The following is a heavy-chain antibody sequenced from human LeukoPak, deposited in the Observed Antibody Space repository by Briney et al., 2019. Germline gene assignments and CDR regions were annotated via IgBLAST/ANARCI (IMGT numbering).Heavy chain of an antibody. CDR3: ARDWSDSSGYSWFDP. D-gene: IGHD3-22*01. CDR2: XWYDGSNK. J-gene: IGHJ5*02. V-gene: IGHV3-33*01. Sequence: GGSLRLSXAASGFTFXXXXXXXVRQAPGKXXXXXXXXWYDGSNKYYADSVKXRFTISRDNSKNTLYLQMNSLRAEDTAVYYCARDWSDSSGYSWFDPWGQGTLVTVSS. CDR1: GFTFXXXX.